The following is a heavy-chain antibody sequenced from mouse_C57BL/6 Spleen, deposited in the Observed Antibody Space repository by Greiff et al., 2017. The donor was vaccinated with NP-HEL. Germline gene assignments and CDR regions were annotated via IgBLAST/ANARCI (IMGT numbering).Heavy chain of an antibody. Sequence: VQLQQSGAELVKPGASVKISCKASGYAFSSYWMNWVKQRPGKGLEWIGQIYPGDGDTNYNGKFKGKATLTADKSSSTAYMQLSSLTSEDSAVYFCARWGTCHDDYDDYAMDYWGQGTSVTVSS. D-gene: IGHD2-4*01. V-gene: IGHV1-80*01. CDR1: GYAFSSYW. CDR3: ARWGTCHDDYDDYAMDY. CDR2: IYPGDGDT. J-gene: IGHJ4*01.